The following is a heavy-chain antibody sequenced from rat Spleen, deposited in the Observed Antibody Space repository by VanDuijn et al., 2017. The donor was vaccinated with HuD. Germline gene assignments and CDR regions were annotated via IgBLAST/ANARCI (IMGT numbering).Heavy chain of an antibody. CDR3: VRANRETYAHFDY. V-gene: IGHV2-43*01. CDR1: GFSLTSYH. J-gene: IGHJ2*01. Sequence: QVQLKESGPGLVQPSQTLSLTCTVSGFSLTSYHVSWVRQPPGKGLEWMGVVWPGGSTAYNSSFKSRLSVSRDTSKSQVFLRMNSLQTEDTATYYCVRANRETYAHFDYWGQGVMVTVSS. CDR2: VWPGGST. D-gene: IGHD3-8*01.